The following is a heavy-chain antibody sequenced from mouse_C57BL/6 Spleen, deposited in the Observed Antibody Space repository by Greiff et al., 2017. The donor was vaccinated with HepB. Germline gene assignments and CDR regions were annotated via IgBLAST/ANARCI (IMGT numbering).Heavy chain of an antibody. D-gene: IGHD1-1*01. J-gene: IGHJ2*01. V-gene: IGHV1-64*01. Sequence: QVQLQQPGAELVKPGASVKLSCKASGYTFTSYWMHWVKQRPGQGLEWIGMIHPNSGSTNYNEKFKSKATLTVDKSSSTAYMQLSSLTSEDSAVYYCAREDWDGSRNFDYWGQGTTLTVSS. CDR2: IHPNSGST. CDR3: AREDWDGSRNFDY. CDR1: GYTFTSYW.